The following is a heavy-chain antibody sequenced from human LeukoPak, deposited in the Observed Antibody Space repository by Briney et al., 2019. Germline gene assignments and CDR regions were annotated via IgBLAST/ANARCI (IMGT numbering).Heavy chain of an antibody. Sequence: ASVKVSCKASGYTFTNYGIRWVRQAPGQGLEWMGWISAYNGNTNYAQKLQGRVTMTTDTSTSTAYMELRSLRSDDTAVYYCARQYYDFWSGYYRPFDYWGQGTLVTVSS. CDR3: ARQYYDFWSGYYRPFDY. V-gene: IGHV1-18*01. D-gene: IGHD3-3*01. CDR2: ISAYNGNT. CDR1: GYTFTNYG. J-gene: IGHJ4*02.